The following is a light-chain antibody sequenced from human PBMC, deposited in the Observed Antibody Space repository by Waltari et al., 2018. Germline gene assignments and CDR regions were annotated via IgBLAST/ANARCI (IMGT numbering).Light chain of an antibody. Sequence: EIMLTQSPGTLSLSLGERATLSCRTSQSIGRSLAWYQQKPGQAPRLLIYGASSRATDIPDRFSRSESGTDFSLTINRLEPEDSALYYCQHYVRLPVTFGQGTKVEIK. CDR2: GAS. V-gene: IGKV3-20*01. CDR3: QHYVRLPVT. J-gene: IGKJ1*01. CDR1: QSIGRS.